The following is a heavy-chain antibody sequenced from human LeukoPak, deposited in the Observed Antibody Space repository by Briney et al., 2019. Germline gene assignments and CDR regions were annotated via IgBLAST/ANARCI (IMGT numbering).Heavy chain of an antibody. Sequence: PGGSLRLSCAASGFTFDDYAMHWVRQAPGKDQEWVSSISWNSGSIDYADSVRGRFTISRDNAKNSLYLQMNSLRAEDMALYYCVKDTLPDCSGGSCSNFFDYWGQGTLVTVSS. CDR3: VKDTLPDCSGGSCSNFFDY. V-gene: IGHV3-9*03. CDR2: ISWNSGSI. D-gene: IGHD2-15*01. J-gene: IGHJ4*02. CDR1: GFTFDDYA.